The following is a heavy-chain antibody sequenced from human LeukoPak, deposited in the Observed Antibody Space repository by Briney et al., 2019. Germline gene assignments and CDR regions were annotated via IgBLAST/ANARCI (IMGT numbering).Heavy chain of an antibody. CDR3: ARRSPSADAFDI. V-gene: IGHV7-4-1*02. CDR1: GYTFTSYY. CDR2: LNTKTGTP. Sequence: GASVKVSCKASGYTFTSYYMHWVRQAPGQGLEWMGWLNTKTGTPTYAQGFTGRFVFSLDISVSTTYLQISNLKPEDTAVYYCARRSPSADAFDIWGQGTMVTVSS. J-gene: IGHJ3*02.